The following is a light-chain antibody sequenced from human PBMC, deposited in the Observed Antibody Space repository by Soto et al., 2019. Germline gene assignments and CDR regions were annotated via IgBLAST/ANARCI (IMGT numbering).Light chain of an antibody. V-gene: IGLV2-23*01. Sequence: QSVLTQPASVSGSPGQSIAISCTVTSSDVGSYNSVSWYQQHPGKAPKLMIYEGSKRPSGVSDRFSGSKSGNTASLTISGLQAEDEADYYCCSYAGNPYVFGTGTKVTVL. CDR1: SSDVGSYNS. CDR2: EGS. J-gene: IGLJ1*01. CDR3: CSYAGNPYV.